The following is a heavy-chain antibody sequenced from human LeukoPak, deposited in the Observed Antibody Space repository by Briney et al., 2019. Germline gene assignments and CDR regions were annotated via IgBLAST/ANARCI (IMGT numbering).Heavy chain of an antibody. V-gene: IGHV1-2*02. Sequence: ASVKVSCKASGYTFTAYYMHWVRQAPGQGLEWMGWINPNSGGTNYAQKFQGRVTMTRDTSISTAYMELSRLRSDDTAVYYCARGSYDFWSGYEIDYWGQGTLVTVSS. CDR2: INPNSGGT. CDR3: ARGSYDFWSGYEIDY. CDR1: GYTFTAYY. D-gene: IGHD3-3*01. J-gene: IGHJ4*02.